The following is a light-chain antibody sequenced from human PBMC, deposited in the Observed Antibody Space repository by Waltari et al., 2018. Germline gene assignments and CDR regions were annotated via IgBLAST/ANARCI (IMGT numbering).Light chain of an antibody. CDR1: KSNLGAGYH. CDR2: GNK. Sequence: QSVLTQPPSMSGAPEQTVTISCSGTKSNLGAGYHVHWYRVPPGPSPQPLIFGNKSPPSGVSDRFSASKSGASASLVISGLHVGDEGDYYCQSYDSALRGSVFGGGTKLSVL. J-gene: IGLJ2*01. CDR3: QSYDSALRGSV. V-gene: IGLV1-40*01.